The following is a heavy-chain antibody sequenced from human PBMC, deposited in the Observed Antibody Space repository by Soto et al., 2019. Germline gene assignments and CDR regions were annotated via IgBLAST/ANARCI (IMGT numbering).Heavy chain of an antibody. V-gene: IGHV1-8*01. D-gene: IGHD4-17*01. CDR2: MNPNSGNT. CDR3: ARVRYGDYGYYFDY. Sequence: GASVKLSCKASGYTFTSYDINWVRQATGQGLEWMGWMNPNSGNTGYAQKFQGRVTMTRNTSISTAYMELSSLRSEDTAVYYCARVRYGDYGYYFDYWGQGTLVTVSS. J-gene: IGHJ4*02. CDR1: GYTFTSYD.